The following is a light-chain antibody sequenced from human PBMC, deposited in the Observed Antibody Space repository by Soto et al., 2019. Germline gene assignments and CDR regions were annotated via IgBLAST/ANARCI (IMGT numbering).Light chain of an antibody. CDR3: SSYSSSSTLLV. J-gene: IGLJ1*01. CDR2: EVS. V-gene: IGLV2-14*01. CDR1: SXDVGGYKY. Sequence: QSALTQPASVSGSPGQSITISCNGTSXDVGGYKYVSWYQQYPGKAPKLKIYEVSNRPSGVSNRFSGSKSGNTASLTISGLQAEDEADYYCSSYSSSSTLLVFGSGTKGTVL.